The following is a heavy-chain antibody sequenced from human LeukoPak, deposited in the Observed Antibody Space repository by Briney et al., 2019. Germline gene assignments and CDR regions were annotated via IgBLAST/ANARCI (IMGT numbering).Heavy chain of an antibody. J-gene: IGHJ3*02. CDR2: LYSGGSP. CDR1: GFTVSSNY. D-gene: IGHD1-26*01. V-gene: IGHV3-66*01. Sequence: PLGSLRLSRAASGFTVSSNYMSWVRQAPEKGLEWVSILYSGGSPYYAESVKGRFTISRDNSKNTLFLQMNNLGAEDTAMYYCARVVLGVVGTSYDAFDIWGQGTVVTVSS. CDR3: ARVVLGVVGTSYDAFDI.